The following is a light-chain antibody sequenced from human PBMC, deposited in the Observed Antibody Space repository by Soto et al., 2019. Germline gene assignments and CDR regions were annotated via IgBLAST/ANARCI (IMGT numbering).Light chain of an antibody. CDR3: QQYNNWPYT. J-gene: IGKJ2*01. Sequence: EIVMTQSPGTLSVSPGERAALSCRASQSVSSNFAWYQQNPGQAPRLLIYDASTRAAGIPVRFSGSGSGTEFTLTISILQSEDCAVYYCQQYNNWPYTFGLGTKLEIK. CDR1: QSVSSN. V-gene: IGKV3-15*01. CDR2: DAS.